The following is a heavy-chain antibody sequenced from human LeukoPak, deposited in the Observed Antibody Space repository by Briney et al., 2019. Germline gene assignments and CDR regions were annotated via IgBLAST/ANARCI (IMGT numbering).Heavy chain of an antibody. CDR3: ARARVGTTSLSLDP. J-gene: IGHJ5*02. Sequence: PGGSLRLSCAASEFTFSIYWMHWVRQAPEEGLVWVSYISNDGTISNYADSVKGRFTISRDNAQNMLYLQMNSLRVEDTAVYYCARARVGTTSLSLDPWGQGTLVTVSS. D-gene: IGHD1/OR15-1a*01. CDR2: ISNDGTIS. V-gene: IGHV3-74*01. CDR1: EFTFSIYW.